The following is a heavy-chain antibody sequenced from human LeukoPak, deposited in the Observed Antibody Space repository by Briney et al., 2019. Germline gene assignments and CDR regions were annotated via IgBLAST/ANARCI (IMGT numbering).Heavy chain of an antibody. V-gene: IGHV1-2*02. CDR2: INPNSGGT. Sequence: ASVKVSCKASGYTFTGYYMHWVRQAPGQGLEWMGWINPNSGGTNYAQKFQGRVTMTRDTPISTAYMELSRLRSDDTAVYYCARDSEIIAAAVNFDYWGQGTLVTVSS. CDR1: GYTFTGYY. CDR3: ARDSEIIAAAVNFDY. D-gene: IGHD6-13*01. J-gene: IGHJ4*02.